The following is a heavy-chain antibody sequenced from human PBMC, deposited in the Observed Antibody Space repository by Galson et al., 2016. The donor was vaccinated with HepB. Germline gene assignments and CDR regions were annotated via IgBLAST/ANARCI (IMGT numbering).Heavy chain of an antibody. CDR3: ASPSGRFSVHTFDL. J-gene: IGHJ3*01. CDR2: ISPTSNDI. CDR1: GFTFSDYY. Sequence: SLRLSCAASGFTFSDYYMSWIRRAPGKGLEWVSYISPTSNDINFADSVVGRFSISRDNAKNSLYLHMNTLGAEDTAVYYCASPSGRFSVHTFDLWGQGTMVTVSS. V-gene: IGHV3-11*06. D-gene: IGHD1-26*01.